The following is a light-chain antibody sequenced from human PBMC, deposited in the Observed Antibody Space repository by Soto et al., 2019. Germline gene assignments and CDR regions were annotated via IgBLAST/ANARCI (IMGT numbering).Light chain of an antibody. CDR1: SSDVGDYNY. CDR3: SSYAGSNIHYV. J-gene: IGLJ1*01. CDR2: EVS. Sequence: LTQPPSASGSPGQSVTISCPGTSSDVGDYNYVSWYQQHPGKAPKLMIYEVSKRPSGVPDRFSGSKSGNTASLTVSGLQAEYEAHYYRSSYAGSNIHYVFGTGTKVTVL. V-gene: IGLV2-8*01.